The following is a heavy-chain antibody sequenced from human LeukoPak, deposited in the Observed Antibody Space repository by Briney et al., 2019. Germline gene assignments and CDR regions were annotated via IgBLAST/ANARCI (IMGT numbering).Heavy chain of an antibody. CDR1: GGSISTSNYY. D-gene: IGHD3-10*01. Sequence: SETLSLTCTVAGGSISTSNYYWGWIRQPPGKGLEWVGSIHHSGTTYYNPSLKSRVTISLATSKNQFSLKLSSVTAADTAVYYCARDSYGSGSYNYWGQGTLVTVSS. V-gene: IGHV4-39*07. CDR3: ARDSYGSGSYNY. CDR2: IHHSGTT. J-gene: IGHJ4*02.